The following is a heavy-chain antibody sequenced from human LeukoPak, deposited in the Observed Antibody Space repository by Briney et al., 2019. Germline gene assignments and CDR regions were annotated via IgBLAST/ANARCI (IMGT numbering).Heavy chain of an antibody. V-gene: IGHV1-18*01. CDR3: ARRPRSYYYGMDV. Sequence: GASVKVSCKASGYTFTSYGINWVRQAPGQGLEWMGWISGYNGDTNYAQKLQGRVTMTTDTSTSTAYMDLRNLRFDDTAVYFCARRPRSYYYGMDVWAKGPRSPSP. J-gene: IGHJ6*02. D-gene: IGHD1-14*01. CDR2: ISGYNGDT. CDR1: GYTFTSYG.